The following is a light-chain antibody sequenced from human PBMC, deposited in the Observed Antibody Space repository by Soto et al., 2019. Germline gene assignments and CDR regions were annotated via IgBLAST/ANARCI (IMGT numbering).Light chain of an antibody. J-gene: IGLJ1*01. V-gene: IGLV1-40*01. CDR1: SSNIGAGYD. CDR2: GNS. CDR3: QSYDSSLSGYV. Sequence: QSVLTQPPTVSGAPGQRVTISCTGRSSNIGAGYDVHWYQQLPGTAPKLLIYGNSNRPSGVPDRFSGSKSGTSASLAITGLQAEDEAYYYCQSYDSSLSGYVFGTGTKLTVL.